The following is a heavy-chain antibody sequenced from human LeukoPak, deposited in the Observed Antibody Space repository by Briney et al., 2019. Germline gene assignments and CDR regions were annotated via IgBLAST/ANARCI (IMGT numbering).Heavy chain of an antibody. Sequence: GGSLRLSCAASGFTFSSYAMSWVRQAPGKGLEWVSAISGSGSSTYYADSVKGRFTISRDNSKNTLYLQMNSLRAEDTAVYYCAKVNARRGSPDYFDYWGQGTLVTVSS. V-gene: IGHV3-23*01. CDR2: ISGSGSST. J-gene: IGHJ4*02. CDR1: GFTFSSYA. CDR3: AKVNARRGSPDYFDY. D-gene: IGHD2-2*01.